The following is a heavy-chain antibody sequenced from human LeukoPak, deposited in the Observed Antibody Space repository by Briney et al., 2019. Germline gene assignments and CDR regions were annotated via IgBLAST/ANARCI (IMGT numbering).Heavy chain of an antibody. CDR1: GFTFSNYG. CDR3: ARDGAAADAEYFQH. J-gene: IGHJ1*01. D-gene: IGHD6-13*01. V-gene: IGHV3-30*03. Sequence: GGSLRLSCEAYGFTFSNYGMNWVRQAPGKGLEWVAVISYDGSNKYYADSVKGRFTISRDNSKKTLYLQMNSLRAEDTAVYYCARDGAAADAEYFQHWGQGTLVTVSS. CDR2: ISYDGSNK.